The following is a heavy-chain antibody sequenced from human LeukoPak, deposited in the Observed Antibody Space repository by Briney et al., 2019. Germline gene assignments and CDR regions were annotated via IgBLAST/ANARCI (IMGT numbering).Heavy chain of an antibody. CDR2: ISWNSGSI. CDR1: GFTFDDYA. V-gene: IGHV3-9*01. J-gene: IGHJ3*02. Sequence: GGSLRLSCAASGFTFDDYAMHWVRQAPGKGLVWVSGISWNSGSIGYADSVKGRFTISRDNAKNSLYLQMNSLRAEDTALYYCAKDLSSSEDAFDIWGQGTMVTVSS. D-gene: IGHD6-6*01. CDR3: AKDLSSSEDAFDI.